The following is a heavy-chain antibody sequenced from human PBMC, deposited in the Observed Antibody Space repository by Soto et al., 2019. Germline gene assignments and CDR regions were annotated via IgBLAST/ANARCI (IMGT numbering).Heavy chain of an antibody. CDR3: ARNFKPGIAVGNYYYYYGMDV. CDR2: IIPILTTP. J-gene: IGHJ6*02. D-gene: IGHD6-19*01. Sequence: GASVKVSCKASGGTFSIYGFSWVRQAPGQRQEWIGGIIPILTTPNYAQKFQGRVTITADKSTSTAYMELSSLRSEDTAVYYCARNFKPGIAVGNYYYYYGMDVWGQGTTVTVSS. V-gene: IGHV1-69*10. CDR1: GGTFSIYG.